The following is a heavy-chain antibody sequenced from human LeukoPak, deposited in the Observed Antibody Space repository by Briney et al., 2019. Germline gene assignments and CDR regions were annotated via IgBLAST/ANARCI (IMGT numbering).Heavy chain of an antibody. D-gene: IGHD3-3*02. J-gene: IGHJ4*01. CDR2: ASGDGIHK. CDR1: GFSFTAYT. CDR3: ARAVSSIWYAAD. Sequence: GRSLRLSCATSGFSFTAYTMHWVRQAPGEGPEWVALASGDGIHKQYAASVQGRFTISRADSESTVYLEMNSLKDGDTGIYYCARAVSSIWYAADWGHGTRVTVS. V-gene: IGHV3-30*04.